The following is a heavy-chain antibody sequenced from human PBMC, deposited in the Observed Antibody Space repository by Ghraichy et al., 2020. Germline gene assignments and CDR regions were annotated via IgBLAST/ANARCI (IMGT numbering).Heavy chain of an antibody. CDR1: GFTFSSYG. D-gene: IGHD2-15*01. Sequence: GGSLRLSCAASGFTFSSYGMHWVRQAPGKGLEWLAVIWYDGSNKYYADSVKGRFTISRDNSKNTLYLQMNSLRAEDTAVYYCARCSGGSCYLNWFDPWGQGTLVTVSS. CDR3: ARCSGGSCYLNWFDP. V-gene: IGHV3-33*01. CDR2: IWYDGSNK. J-gene: IGHJ5*02.